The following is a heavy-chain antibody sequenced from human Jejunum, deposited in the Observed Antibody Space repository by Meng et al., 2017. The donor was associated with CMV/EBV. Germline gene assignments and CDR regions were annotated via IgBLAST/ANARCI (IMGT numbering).Heavy chain of an antibody. J-gene: IGHJ4*02. CDR3: ARGGSRSWSPFDY. V-gene: IGHV3-74*01. CDR1: GFTFSSCW. D-gene: IGHD2-8*02. CDR2: INSDGSST. Sequence: EVQLVESGGGLVQPGGSLRLSCATSGFTFSSCWMHWVRQAPGKGLVWVSRINSDGSSTTYADSVKGRFTISRDNAKNTLYLQMNSLRAEDTAVYYCARGGSRSWSPFDYWGQGTLVTVSS.